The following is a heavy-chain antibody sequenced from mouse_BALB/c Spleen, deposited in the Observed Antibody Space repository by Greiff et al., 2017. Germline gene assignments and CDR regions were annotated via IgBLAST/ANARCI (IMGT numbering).Heavy chain of an antibody. CDR2: ISNGGGST. CDR3: ARHVCMDY. J-gene: IGHJ4*01. Sequence: EVKVVESGGGLVQPGGSLKLSCAASGFTFSSYTMSWVRQTPEKRLEWVAYISNGGGSTYYPDTVKGRFTISRDNAKNTLYLQMSSLKSEDTAMYYCARHVCMDYWGQGTSVTVSS. V-gene: IGHV5-12-2*01. CDR1: GFTFSSYT.